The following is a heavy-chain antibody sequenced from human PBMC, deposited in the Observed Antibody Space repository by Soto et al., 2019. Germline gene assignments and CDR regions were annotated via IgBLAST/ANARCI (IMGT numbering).Heavy chain of an antibody. J-gene: IGHJ6*02. CDR3: ARDSVTGTRYYCYYGMDV. CDR2: IIPIFGTA. Sequence: QVQLVQSGAEVKKPGSSVKVSCKASGGTFSSYAISWVRQAPGQGLEWMGGIIPIFGTANYAQKFQGRVTISADEAKSTAYMELSSLRSEDTAVYYCARDSVTGTRYYCYYGMDVWGQGTTVTVSS. D-gene: IGHD1-7*01. CDR1: GGTFSSYA. V-gene: IGHV1-69*01.